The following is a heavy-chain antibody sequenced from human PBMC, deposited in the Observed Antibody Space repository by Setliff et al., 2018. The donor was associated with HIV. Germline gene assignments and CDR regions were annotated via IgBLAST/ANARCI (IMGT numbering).Heavy chain of an antibody. CDR1: GGSISSNNYY. Sequence: SETLSLTCTVSGGSISSNNYYWGWIRQPPGKGLEWIGSIYYSGSTYYNPSLKSRVTMSVDTSKNQFSLKLSSVTAADTAVYYCARGGYYYYFGVDVWGQGTTVTVSS. CDR3: ARGGYYYYFGVDV. J-gene: IGHJ6*02. V-gene: IGHV4-39*07. CDR2: IYYSGST. D-gene: IGHD3-16*01.